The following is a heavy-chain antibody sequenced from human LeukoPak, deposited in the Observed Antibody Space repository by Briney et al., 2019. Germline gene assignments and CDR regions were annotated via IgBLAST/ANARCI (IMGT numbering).Heavy chain of an antibody. D-gene: IGHD3-10*01. J-gene: IGHJ5*02. CDR2: VNHSGST. Sequence: SETLSLTCAVYGGSFSGYYWSWIRQPPGKGLEWIGEVNHSGSTNYNPSLKSRVTISVDTSKNQFSLKLSSVTAADTAVYYCARGGILWFGDQRYNWFDPWGQGTLVTVSS. CDR1: GGSFSGYY. V-gene: IGHV4-34*01. CDR3: ARGGILWFGDQRYNWFDP.